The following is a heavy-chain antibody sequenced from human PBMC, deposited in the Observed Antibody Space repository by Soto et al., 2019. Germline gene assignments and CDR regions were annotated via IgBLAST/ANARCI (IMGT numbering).Heavy chain of an antibody. V-gene: IGHV4-31*03. J-gene: IGHJ4*02. CDR2: IYYSGST. CDR1: GCTISSGGYF. Sequence: SETLSLTCPFSGCTISSGGYFWSWIRQHPGKGLEWIGYIYYSGSTYYNPSLKCRVTISVDTSKNQFSLKLSSVTAADTAVYYCARGPRYFDYWGQGTLVTVSS. CDR3: ARGPRYFDY.